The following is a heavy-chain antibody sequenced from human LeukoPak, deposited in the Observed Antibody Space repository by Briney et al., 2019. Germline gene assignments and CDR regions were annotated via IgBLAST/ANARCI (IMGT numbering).Heavy chain of an antibody. V-gene: IGHV5-51*01. CDR2: IYPGDSDT. CDR3: ARRAYSNTWYWRYNWFDP. D-gene: IGHD6-13*01. CDR1: GYSFSSYW. Sequence: GESLKISCKGSGYSFSSYWIGWVRQMPGKGLEWMGIIYPGDSDTRYSPSFQGQVTISADKSISTAYLQWSSLKASDTAMYYCARRAYSNTWYWRYNWFDPWGQGTPVTVSS. J-gene: IGHJ5*02.